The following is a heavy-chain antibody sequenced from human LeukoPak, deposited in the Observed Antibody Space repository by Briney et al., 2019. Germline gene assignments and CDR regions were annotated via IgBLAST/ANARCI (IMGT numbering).Heavy chain of an antibody. D-gene: IGHD6-25*01. V-gene: IGHV4-59*08. J-gene: IGHJ4*02. CDR3: AGHSSGIDF. CDR2: IYFSGST. CDR1: GGSISSYY. Sequence: SETLSLTCTVSGGSISSYYWTWIRQPPGKGLEWIGYIYFSGSTNYNPSLKSRVTISVDTSKNQFSLKLSSVTAADTAVYYCAGHSSGIDFWGQGTLVTVSS.